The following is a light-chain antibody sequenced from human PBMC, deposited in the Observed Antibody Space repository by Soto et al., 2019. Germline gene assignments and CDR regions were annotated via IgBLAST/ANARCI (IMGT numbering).Light chain of an antibody. V-gene: IGKV1-13*02. Sequence: AIQLSQSPSSLSASVGDRVTITCRASQGIRSALAWYQQTPGKPPKLLIYDASNLEGGVPSRFSGSGSGTDFTLTISSLQPEDFATYYCQKCKIAPFTFGGGTKVEMK. J-gene: IGKJ4*01. CDR1: QGIRSA. CDR2: DAS. CDR3: QKCKIAPFT.